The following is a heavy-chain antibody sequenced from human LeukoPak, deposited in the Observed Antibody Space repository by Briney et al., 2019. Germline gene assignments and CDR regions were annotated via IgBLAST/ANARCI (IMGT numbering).Heavy chain of an antibody. CDR3: ARKQYLAPYYFDN. D-gene: IGHD6-13*01. V-gene: IGHV4-4*02. CDR2: IYHTGST. CDR1: GVSISSNNW. J-gene: IGHJ4*02. Sequence: PSETLSLTCAVSGVSISSNNWWSWVRQPPGKGLEWIGEIYHTGSTNYNPSLKSRVTISVDKSKNQFSLKLSSVTAADTAVYYYARKQYLAPYYFDNWGQGTLVTVSS.